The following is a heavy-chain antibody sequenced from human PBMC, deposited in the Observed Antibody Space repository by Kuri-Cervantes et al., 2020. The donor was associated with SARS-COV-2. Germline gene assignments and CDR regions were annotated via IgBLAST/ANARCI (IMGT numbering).Heavy chain of an antibody. CDR1: GFTFSSYS. Sequence: GESLKISCAASGFTFSSYSMNWVRQAPGKGLEWVSSISSSSYIYYADSVKGRFTISRDNAKNSLYLQMNSLRDEDTAVYYCARVDHVVGASLWGQGTLVTVSS. CDR2: ISSSSYI. D-gene: IGHD1-26*01. CDR3: ARVDHVVGASL. V-gene: IGHV3-21*01. J-gene: IGHJ4*02.